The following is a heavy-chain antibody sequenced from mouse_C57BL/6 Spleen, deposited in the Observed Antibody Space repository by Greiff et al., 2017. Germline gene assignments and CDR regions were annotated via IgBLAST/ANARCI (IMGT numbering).Heavy chain of an antibody. CDR3: TGGYGSSYDYAMDY. V-gene: IGHV6-3*01. Sequence: EVQGVESGGGLVQPGGSMKLSCVASGFTFSNYWMNWVRQSPEKGLEWVAQIRLKSDNYATHYAESVKGRFTISRDDSKSSVYLQMNNLRAEDTGIYYCTGGYGSSYDYAMDYWGQGTSVTVSS. J-gene: IGHJ4*01. CDR1: GFTFSNYW. D-gene: IGHD1-1*01. CDR2: IRLKSDNYAT.